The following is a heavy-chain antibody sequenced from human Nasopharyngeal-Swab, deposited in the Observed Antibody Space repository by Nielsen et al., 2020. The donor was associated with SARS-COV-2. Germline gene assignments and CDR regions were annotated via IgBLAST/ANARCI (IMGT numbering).Heavy chain of an antibody. CDR2: ISGSGGST. CDR3: AKRRVGAAFDY. CDR1: GFTFSSYA. J-gene: IGHJ4*02. D-gene: IGHD1-26*01. V-gene: IGHV3-23*01. Sequence: GEPLKISCAASGFTFSSYAMSWVRQAPGKGLEWASAISGSGGSTYYADSVKGRFTISRDNSKNTLYLQMNSLRAEDTAVYYCAKRRVGAAFDYWGQGTLVTVSS.